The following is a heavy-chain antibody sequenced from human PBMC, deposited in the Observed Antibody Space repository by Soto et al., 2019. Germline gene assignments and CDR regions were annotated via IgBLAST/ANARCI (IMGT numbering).Heavy chain of an antibody. J-gene: IGHJ4*02. Sequence: QVQLVQSGAEVKNPGSSVKVSCKASGGTFSRSAISWVRQAPGQGLEWMGGIIPIFGTANYAQKFQGRVTITADESTSTSYMELSSLRSADTAVYYCAYSSSCYYFDYRGQGTLVTVSA. V-gene: IGHV1-69*01. CDR1: GGTFSRSA. CDR2: IIPIFGTA. CDR3: AYSSSCYYFDY. D-gene: IGHD6-13*01.